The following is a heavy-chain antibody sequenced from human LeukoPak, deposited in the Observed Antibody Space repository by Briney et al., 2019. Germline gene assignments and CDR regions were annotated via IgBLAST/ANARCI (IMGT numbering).Heavy chain of an antibody. Sequence: PGGSLRLSCAASGFTFSSYWMHRVRQAPGKGLVWVSRINSDGSSTSYADSVKGRFTISKDNAKNTLYLQMNSLRAEDTAVYYCARGSREQLPQGSFDYWGQGTLVTVSS. CDR1: GFTFSSYW. D-gene: IGHD6-13*01. CDR2: INSDGSST. V-gene: IGHV3-74*01. CDR3: ARGSREQLPQGSFDY. J-gene: IGHJ4*02.